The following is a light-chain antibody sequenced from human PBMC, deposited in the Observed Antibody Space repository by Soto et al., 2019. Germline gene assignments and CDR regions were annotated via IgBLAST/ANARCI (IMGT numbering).Light chain of an antibody. Sequence: QSVLTQPPSVSGAPGQWVTISCTGSRSNIGAGNDVYWYQQLPGTAPKLLIYGDNNRPSGVPDRFSGSKSGTSASLAIAGLQADDEADYYCQSYDSSLSVSVFGGGTKLTVL. CDR2: GDN. V-gene: IGLV1-40*01. CDR3: QSYDSSLSVSV. CDR1: RSNIGAGND. J-gene: IGLJ2*01.